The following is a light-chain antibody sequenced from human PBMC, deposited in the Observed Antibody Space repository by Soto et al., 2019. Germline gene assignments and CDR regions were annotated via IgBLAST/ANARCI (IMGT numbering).Light chain of an antibody. Sequence: EIVLTQSPDTLSLSPGERATLSCRASQSLSSSYLAWYQHKPGRAPRVLIYDASTRATGVPVRFSVSGSRTEFTLTISSLQSDDFAVYYCQQYNNWPPKHTFGQGTNLEIK. J-gene: IGKJ2*01. CDR3: QQYNNWPPKHT. CDR2: DAS. CDR1: QSLSSSY. V-gene: IGKV3-15*01.